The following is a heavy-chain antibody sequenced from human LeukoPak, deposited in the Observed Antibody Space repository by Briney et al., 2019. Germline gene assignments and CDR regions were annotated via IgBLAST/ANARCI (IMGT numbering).Heavy chain of an antibody. V-gene: IGHV4-61*02. CDR2: IHTSGST. J-gene: IGHJ4*02. CDR1: GGSISSGSYF. D-gene: IGHD6-13*01. Sequence: SGPRSLTCTVSGGSISSGSYFGSWIRKPAGQGLEWIGLIHTSGSTNYNPSFNGRVTISADTSKNQFSLKLSSVTAADTALYYCARDVAPAGKGFFDYWGQGTLVTVSS. CDR3: ARDVAPAGKGFFDY.